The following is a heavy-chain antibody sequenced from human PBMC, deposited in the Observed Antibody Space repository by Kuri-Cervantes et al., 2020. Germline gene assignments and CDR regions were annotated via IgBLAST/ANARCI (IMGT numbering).Heavy chain of an antibody. CDR3: AKGITYYYDSSGYQRGDAFDI. Sequence: GESLKISCAASGFTFSSYGMHWVRQAPGKGLEWVAVISYDGSNKYYADSVKGRFTISRDNSKNTLYLQMNSLRAEDTAVYYCAKGITYYYDSSGYQRGDAFDIWGQGTMVTVSS. CDR2: ISYDGSNK. V-gene: IGHV3-30*18. CDR1: GFTFSSYG. D-gene: IGHD3-22*01. J-gene: IGHJ3*02.